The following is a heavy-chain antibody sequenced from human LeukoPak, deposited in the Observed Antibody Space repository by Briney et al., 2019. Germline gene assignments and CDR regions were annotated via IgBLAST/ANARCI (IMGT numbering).Heavy chain of an antibody. CDR1: GGSFSGYY. J-gene: IGHJ4*02. CDR3: ARSCSSTSCSYFDF. D-gene: IGHD2-2*01. Sequence: SETLSLTCAVYGGSFSGYYWSWIHQPPGKGLEWIGEINHSVTTNYNPSLKSRVAISVDTSKNQFSLRLSSVTAADTAVYYCARSCSSTSCSYFDFWGQGTLVTVTS. CDR2: INHSVTT. V-gene: IGHV4-34*01.